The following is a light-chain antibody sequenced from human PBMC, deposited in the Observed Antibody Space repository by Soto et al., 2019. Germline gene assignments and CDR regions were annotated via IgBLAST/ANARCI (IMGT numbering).Light chain of an antibody. J-gene: IGLJ3*02. CDR1: NIGTKS. Sequence: SYELTQSPSVSVAPGQTARITCGGNNIGTKSVHWFQQRPGRAPVLVVFDDSDRPSGIPERFSGSKSGNTASLTISGLQAEDEADYYCCSYAGSSTWVFGGGTQLTVL. CDR3: CSYAGSSTWV. V-gene: IGLV3-21*02. CDR2: DDS.